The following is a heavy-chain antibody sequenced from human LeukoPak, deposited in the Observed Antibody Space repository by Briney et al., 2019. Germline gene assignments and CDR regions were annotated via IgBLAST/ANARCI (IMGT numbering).Heavy chain of an antibody. CDR1: GYSFSSYW. CDR2: IYPGGSET. Sequence: GESLKISCKGLGYSFSSYWNAWVRQRPGKGLEWMGIIYPGGSETRYDPSFQGQVTISADSSTSTAYLQWSSLRASDTAMYYCARASRDGYNQNFDHWGQGTLVAVSS. D-gene: IGHD5-24*01. V-gene: IGHV5-51*01. J-gene: IGHJ4*02. CDR3: ARASRDGYNQNFDH.